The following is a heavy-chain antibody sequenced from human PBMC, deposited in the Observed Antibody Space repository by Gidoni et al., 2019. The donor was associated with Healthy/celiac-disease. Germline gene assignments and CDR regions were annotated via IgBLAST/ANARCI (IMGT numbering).Heavy chain of an antibody. V-gene: IGHV4-59*01. D-gene: IGHD3-9*01. CDR3: ARGDYDILTGTNWFDP. CDR2: IYYSGST. CDR1: CGSISSYY. Sequence: QVQLQESGPGLVKPSETLSLTFTVSCGSISSYYWSWIRPPPGKGLEWIGYIYYSGSTNYNPSLKSRVTRSVDTSKNQFSLKLSSVTAADTAVYYCARGDYDILTGTNWFDPWGQGTLVTVSS. J-gene: IGHJ5*02.